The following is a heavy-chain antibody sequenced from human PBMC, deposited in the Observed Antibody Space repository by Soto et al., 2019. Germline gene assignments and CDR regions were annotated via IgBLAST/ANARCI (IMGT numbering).Heavy chain of an antibody. V-gene: IGHV3-21*01. CDR2: ISASSTYI. J-gene: IGHJ4*02. CDR3: ARELGNFVLPLDY. D-gene: IGHD1-26*01. CDR1: GFSFSDSS. Sequence: GGSLRLSCAASGFSFSDSSMNWVRQAPGKGLEWVSSISASSTYIYYADSVKGRFTISRDNAKNTLYLEMSSLRAEDTAVYFCARELGNFVLPLDYWGQGALVTVSS.